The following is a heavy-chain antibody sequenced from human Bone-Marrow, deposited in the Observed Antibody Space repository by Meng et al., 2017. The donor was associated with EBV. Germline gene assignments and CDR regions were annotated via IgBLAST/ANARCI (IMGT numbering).Heavy chain of an antibody. J-gene: IGHJ6*02. Sequence: QVPRQESGPALVKPSQTLSLTCAVSGGSISSGGYYWSGIRQPPGKGLEWIGYIYYSGSTYYNPSLKSRVTISVDTSKNQFSLKLSSVTAADTAVYYCAREWVPAASYYYYGMDVWGQGTTVTVSS. CDR1: GGSISSGGYY. CDR3: AREWVPAASYYYYGMDV. CDR2: IYYSGST. V-gene: IGHV4-30-4*01. D-gene: IGHD2-2*01.